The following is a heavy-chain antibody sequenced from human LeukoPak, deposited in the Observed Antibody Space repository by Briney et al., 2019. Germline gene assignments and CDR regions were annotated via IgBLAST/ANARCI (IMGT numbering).Heavy chain of an antibody. V-gene: IGHV6-1*01. Sequence: SQTLSLTCAISGDSVSSNSAAWNWIRQSPSIGLEWLGRTYYRSKWYNDYAVSVKSRITINPDTSKNQFSLQLNSVTPEDTAVYYCAREGGTMVRGVGFYYYMDVWGKGTTVTISS. CDR2: TYYRSKWYN. J-gene: IGHJ6*03. CDR3: AREGGTMVRGVGFYYYMDV. D-gene: IGHD3-10*01. CDR1: GDSVSSNSAA.